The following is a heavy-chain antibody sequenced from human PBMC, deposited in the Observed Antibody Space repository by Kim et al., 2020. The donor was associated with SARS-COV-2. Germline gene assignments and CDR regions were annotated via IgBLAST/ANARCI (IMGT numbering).Heavy chain of an antibody. Sequence: GGSLRLSCAASGFTFSSYAMHWVRQAPGKGLEWVAVISYDGSNKYYADSVKGRFTISRDNSKNTLYLQMNSLRAEDTAVYYCAKSSLGGATTPPFDYWGQGTLVTVSS. CDR3: AKSSLGGATTPPFDY. D-gene: IGHD1-26*01. V-gene: IGHV3-30-3*02. CDR1: GFTFSSYA. J-gene: IGHJ4*02. CDR2: ISYDGSNK.